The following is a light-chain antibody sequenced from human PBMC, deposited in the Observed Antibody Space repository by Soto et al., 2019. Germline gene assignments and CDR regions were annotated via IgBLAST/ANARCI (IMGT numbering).Light chain of an antibody. J-gene: IGKJ1*01. CDR3: QQTYSTPRGA. V-gene: IGKV1-39*01. Sequence: DIQMTQSPSSLSAYVGDRVTITCRASESIRNNLNWYQQKPGKAPKLLIYAASTLQSGVPSRFSGGGSGTEFTLTIGSLQPEDFTTYYCQQTYSTPRGAFGQGTKVEFK. CDR2: AAS. CDR1: ESIRNN.